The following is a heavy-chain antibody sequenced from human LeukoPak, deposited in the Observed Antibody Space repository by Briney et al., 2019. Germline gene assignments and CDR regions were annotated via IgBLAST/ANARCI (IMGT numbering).Heavy chain of an antibody. J-gene: IGHJ6*03. D-gene: IGHD1-26*01. CDR1: GFTFSSYG. CDR2: IRYGGSNK. Sequence: GGSLRLSCAASGFTFSSYGMHWVRQAPGKGLEWVAFIRYGGSNKYYADSVKGRFTISRDNSKNTLYLQMNSLRAEDTAVYYCAKDKVDSGSYWGYYYYYMDVWGKGTTVTVSS. CDR3: AKDKVDSGSYWGYYYYYMDV. V-gene: IGHV3-30*02.